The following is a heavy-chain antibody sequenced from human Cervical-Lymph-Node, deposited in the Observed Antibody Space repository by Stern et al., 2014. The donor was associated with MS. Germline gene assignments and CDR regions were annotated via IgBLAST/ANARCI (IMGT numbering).Heavy chain of an antibody. V-gene: IGHV3-23*04. Sequence: EVQLEESGGGLVQPGGSLRLSCAASGFTFSSYAMSWVRQAPGKGLEWVSAISGSGGSTYYAGSVKGRFTISRGNCMNRLYLQMNSLRAEDTAVYYCAKDLIFATLFLYYGMDVWGQGTTVTVSS. CDR2: ISGSGGST. CDR1: GFTFSSYA. CDR3: AKDLIFATLFLYYGMDV. J-gene: IGHJ6*02. D-gene: IGHD2-15*01.